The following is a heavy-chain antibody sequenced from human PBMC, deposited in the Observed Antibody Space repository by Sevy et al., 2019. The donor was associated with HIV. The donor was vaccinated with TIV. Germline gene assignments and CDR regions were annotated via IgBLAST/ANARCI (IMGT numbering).Heavy chain of an antibody. CDR3: ASRGYSSSSNYYGMDV. J-gene: IGHJ6*02. CDR2: IIPIFGTA. D-gene: IGHD6-13*01. CDR1: GGTFSSYA. Sequence: ASVKVSCKASGGTFSSYAMSWVRQAPGQGLEWMGGIIPIFGTANYAQKFQGRVTITADESTSTAYMELSSLRSEDTAVYYCASRGYSSSSNYYGMDVWGQGTTVTVSS. V-gene: IGHV1-69*13.